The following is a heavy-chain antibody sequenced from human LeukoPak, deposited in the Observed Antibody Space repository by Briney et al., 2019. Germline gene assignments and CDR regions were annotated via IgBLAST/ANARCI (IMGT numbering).Heavy chain of an antibody. J-gene: IGHJ5*01. Sequence: ASVKVSCKASGYTFTGYYMHWVRQAPGQGLEWMGWINPNSGGTNYAQKFQGRVTMTRDTSISTVYMEVSSLRSDDTAVYYCARGFGTSWFDSWGQGSLVTVSS. V-gene: IGHV1-2*02. D-gene: IGHD2-2*01. CDR1: GYTFTGYY. CDR2: INPNSGGT. CDR3: ARGFGTSWFDS.